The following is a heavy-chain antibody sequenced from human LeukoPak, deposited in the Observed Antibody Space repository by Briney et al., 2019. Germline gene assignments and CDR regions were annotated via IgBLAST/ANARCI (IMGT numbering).Heavy chain of an antibody. V-gene: IGHV3-30*18. CDR1: GFTFSSYG. CDR3: AKGSSSWYTGTVDAFDI. D-gene: IGHD6-13*01. J-gene: IGHJ3*02. CDR2: ISYDGSNK. Sequence: PGRSLRLSCAASGFTFSSYGMHWVRQAPGKGLEWVAVISYDGSNKYYADSVKGRFTISRDNSKNTLYLQMNSLRAEDTAVYYCAKGSSSWYTGTVDAFDIWGQGTMVTVPS.